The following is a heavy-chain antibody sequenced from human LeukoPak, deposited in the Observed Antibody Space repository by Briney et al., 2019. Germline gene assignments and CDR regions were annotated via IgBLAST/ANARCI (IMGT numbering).Heavy chain of an antibody. V-gene: IGHV3-30*02. CDR2: IRYDGSNK. Sequence: PGGSLRLSCAASGFTFSSYGMHWVRQAPGKGLEWVAFIRYDGSNKYYADSVKGRFTISRDNSKNTLYLQMNSLRAEDTAVYYCAKDVVYSSYYFDYWGQGTLVTVSS. CDR3: AKDVVYSSYYFDY. J-gene: IGHJ4*02. D-gene: IGHD5-12*01. CDR1: GFTFSSYG.